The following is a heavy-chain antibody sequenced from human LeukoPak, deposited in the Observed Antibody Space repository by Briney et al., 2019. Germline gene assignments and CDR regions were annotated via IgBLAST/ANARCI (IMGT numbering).Heavy chain of an antibody. J-gene: IGHJ4*02. Sequence: GGSLRLSCAASGFTFDDYAMHWVRQAPGKGLEWVSLISGDGGSTYYADSVKGRFTISRDNSKNSLYLQMNSLRTEDTALYYCAKGYYDFWRELLVDPDYGGQETLVTVPS. CDR3: AKGYYDFWRELLVDPDY. V-gene: IGHV3-43*02. CDR1: GFTFDDYA. CDR2: ISGDGGST. D-gene: IGHD3-3*01.